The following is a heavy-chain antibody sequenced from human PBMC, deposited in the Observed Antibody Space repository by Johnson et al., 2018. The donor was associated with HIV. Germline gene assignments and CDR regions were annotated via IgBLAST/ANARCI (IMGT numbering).Heavy chain of an antibody. CDR1: GFTFSSYA. Sequence: QVQLVESGGGLIQPGGSLRLSCAASGFTFSSYAMHWVRQAPGKGLEWVAVISYDGSNKYYADSVKGRFTISRDNSKNTLYLQMNSLRAEDTAVYYCANFGSSSSRSAFDIWGQGTMVTVSS. J-gene: IGHJ3*02. D-gene: IGHD6-6*01. CDR2: ISYDGSNK. V-gene: IGHV3-30-3*01. CDR3: ANFGSSSSRSAFDI.